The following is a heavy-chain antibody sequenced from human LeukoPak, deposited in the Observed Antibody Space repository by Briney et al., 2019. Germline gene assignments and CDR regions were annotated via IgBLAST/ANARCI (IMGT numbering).Heavy chain of an antibody. J-gene: IGHJ4*02. D-gene: IGHD1-26*01. CDR1: GFTVSNNY. V-gene: IGHV3-66*01. Sequence: GGSLRLSCAASGFTVSNNYMSWVRQAPGKGLEWGSVIYSGGTTYYADSVKGRFTISRDNSKNTLYLQMNRLRAEDTAVYYCASRSGSYWGFDYWGQGTLVTVSS. CDR2: IYSGGTT. CDR3: ASRSGSYWGFDY.